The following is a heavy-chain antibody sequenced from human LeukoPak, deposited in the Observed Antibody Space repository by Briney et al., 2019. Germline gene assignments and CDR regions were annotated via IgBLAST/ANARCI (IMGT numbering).Heavy chain of an antibody. Sequence: SETLSLTCTVSGGSISSSSYYWGWIRQPPGKGLEWIGYIYYSGSTNYNPSLKSRVTISVDTSKKQFSLKLSSVTAADTAVYYCARCGSSTSCYFDLWGRGTLVTVSS. CDR1: GGSISSSSYY. CDR3: ARCGSSTSCYFDL. D-gene: IGHD2-2*01. J-gene: IGHJ2*01. V-gene: IGHV4-61*05. CDR2: IYYSGST.